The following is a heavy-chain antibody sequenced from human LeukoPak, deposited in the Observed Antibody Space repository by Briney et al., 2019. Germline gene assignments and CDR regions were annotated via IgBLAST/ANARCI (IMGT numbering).Heavy chain of an antibody. Sequence: GGSLRLSCAASGFTFSSYWMTWVRQAPGKGLEWVASINLDGSEKNYVDSVEGRFAISRDNAKKSLFLQMNSLRDEDTAVYYCARPRPSCDCWGQGTLVTVSS. J-gene: IGHJ4*02. V-gene: IGHV3-7*01. CDR1: GFTFSSYW. CDR2: INLDGSEK. CDR3: ARPRPSCDC.